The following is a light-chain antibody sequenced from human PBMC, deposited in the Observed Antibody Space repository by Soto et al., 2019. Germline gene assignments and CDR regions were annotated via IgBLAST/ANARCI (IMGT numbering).Light chain of an antibody. Sequence: QSVLTQSPSASASLGASVKLTCTLSSGHSNYAIAWHQQQPEKGPPYLMKLNSDGSHSKGDGIPDRFSGSSSGAERYLAISSLQSEDEADYYCQTWVTGIHVVFGGGTKVTVL. V-gene: IGLV4-69*01. J-gene: IGLJ2*01. CDR2: LNSDGSH. CDR3: QTWVTGIHVV. CDR1: SGHSNYA.